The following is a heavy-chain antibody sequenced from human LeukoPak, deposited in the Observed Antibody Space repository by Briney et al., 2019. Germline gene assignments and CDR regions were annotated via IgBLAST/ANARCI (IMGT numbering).Heavy chain of an antibody. CDR1: GFTFSSYG. CDR3: ARELSTRSIPAEWFDP. J-gene: IGHJ5*02. Sequence: GGSLRLSCAASGFTFSSYGMHWVRQAPGKGLEWVSFISSSSTYIYYADSVKGRFTISRDNAKNSLYLQMNSLRAEDTAVYYCARELSTRSIPAEWFDPWGQGTLVTVSS. CDR2: ISSSSTYI. D-gene: IGHD6-13*01. V-gene: IGHV3-21*01.